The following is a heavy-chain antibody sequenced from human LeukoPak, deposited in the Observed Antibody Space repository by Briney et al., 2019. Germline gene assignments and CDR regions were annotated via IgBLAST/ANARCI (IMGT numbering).Heavy chain of an antibody. CDR2: IYHSGST. CDR1: GYSISSGYY. V-gene: IGHV4-38-2*01. J-gene: IGHJ4*02. Sequence: SETLSLTCAVSGYSISSGYYWGWIRQPPGKGLEWIGTIYHSGSTYYNPSLQSRVTISVDTSKNQFSLKLSSVTAADTAVYYCARVGGEWLSTNDYWGQGILVTVSS. CDR3: ARVGGEWLSTNDY. D-gene: IGHD3-10*01.